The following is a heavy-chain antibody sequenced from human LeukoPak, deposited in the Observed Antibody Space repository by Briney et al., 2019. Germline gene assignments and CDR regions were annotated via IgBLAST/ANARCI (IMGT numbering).Heavy chain of an antibody. CDR3: ARGRDYFDY. V-gene: IGHV3-30*04. Sequence: PGGSLRLSCAASGFTFSSYAMHWVRQAPGKGLEWVAVISYDGSNKYYADSVKGRFTISRDNSKNTLYLHMNSLRAEDTAMYYCARGRDYFDYWGQGTLVTVSS. CDR2: ISYDGSNK. J-gene: IGHJ4*02. CDR1: GFTFSSYA.